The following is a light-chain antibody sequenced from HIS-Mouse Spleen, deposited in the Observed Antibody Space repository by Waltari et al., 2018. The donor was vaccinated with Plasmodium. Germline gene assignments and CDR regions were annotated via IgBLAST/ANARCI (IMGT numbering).Light chain of an antibody. J-gene: IGLJ3*02. CDR2: EDS. CDR1: ALQTKY. V-gene: IGLV3-10*01. Sequence: SYELPQPPSVSVSPGQTARIPCSGDALQTKYAYWYQQKSGQAPVLVIYEDSKRPSGIPERFSGSSSGTMATLTISGAQVEDEADYYCYSTDSSGNHRVFGGGTKLTVL. CDR3: YSTDSSGNHRV.